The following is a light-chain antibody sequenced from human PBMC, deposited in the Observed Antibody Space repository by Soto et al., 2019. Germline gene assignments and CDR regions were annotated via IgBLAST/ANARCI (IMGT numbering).Light chain of an antibody. CDR1: SSDVVGYNF. CDR3: SSYAGNNIWV. V-gene: IGLV2-8*01. CDR2: EVT. Sequence: QSALTQPPSASGSPGQSVTISCTGTSSDVVGYNFVSWYQQHPGKAPKLMIYEVTKRPSGVPDRVSGSKSGNTASLTVSGLQPEDEAAYYCSSYAGNNIWVFGGGTKVTVL. J-gene: IGLJ3*02.